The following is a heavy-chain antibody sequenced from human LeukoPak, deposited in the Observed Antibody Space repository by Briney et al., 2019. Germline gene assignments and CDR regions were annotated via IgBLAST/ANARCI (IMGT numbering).Heavy chain of an antibody. J-gene: IGHJ4*02. Sequence: GGSLRLSRAASGFTFSSYSMNWVRQAPGKGLEWVSSISSSSSYIYYADSVKGRFTISRDNAKNSLYLQMNSLRAEDTAVYYCGRARLDTAMVNPVDYWGQGTLVTVSS. CDR2: ISSSSSYI. CDR3: GRARLDTAMVNPVDY. D-gene: IGHD5-18*01. CDR1: GFTFSSYS. V-gene: IGHV3-21*01.